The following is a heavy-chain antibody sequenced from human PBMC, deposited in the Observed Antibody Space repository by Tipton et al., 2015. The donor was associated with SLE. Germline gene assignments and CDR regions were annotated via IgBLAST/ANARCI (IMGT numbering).Heavy chain of an antibody. CDR1: GFTFSSYS. CDR3: ARENHGALDI. Sequence: SLRLSCAASGFTFSSYSMHWVRQAPGKGLEWVSYISSSTSTIYYADSVKGRFTISRDNSKNTLYLQMNGLRAEDTATYYCARENHGALDIWGQGTVVTVSS. CDR2: ISSSTSTI. J-gene: IGHJ3*02. D-gene: IGHD1-14*01. V-gene: IGHV3-48*01.